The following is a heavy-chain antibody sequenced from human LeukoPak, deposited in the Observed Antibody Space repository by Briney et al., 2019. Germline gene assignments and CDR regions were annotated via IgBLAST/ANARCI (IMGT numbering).Heavy chain of an antibody. J-gene: IGHJ6*03. Sequence: SETLSLTCTVSGGSISSYYWSWIRQPPGKGLEWIGYIYTSGSTNYNPSLKSRVTLSVDTSKNQFSLKLSSVTAADTAVYYCASLSTYSSGWYTIGYYYYYMDVWGKGTTVTVSS. CDR1: GGSISSYY. V-gene: IGHV4-4*09. D-gene: IGHD6-19*01. CDR3: ASLSTYSSGWYTIGYYYYYMDV. CDR2: IYTSGST.